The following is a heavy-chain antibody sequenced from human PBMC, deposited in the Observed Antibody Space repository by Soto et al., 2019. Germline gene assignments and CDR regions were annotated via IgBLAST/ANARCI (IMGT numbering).Heavy chain of an antibody. CDR2: ISGYNGNT. CDR1: GYTFSNYG. V-gene: IGHV1-18*01. J-gene: IGHJ6*02. CDR3: ARVGQCSSTTCRYYYYYGMDV. D-gene: IGHD2-2*03. Sequence: QVQLVQSGVEVKKPGASVTVSCKASGYTFSNYGISWVRQAPGQGLEWMGWISGYNGNTNYAQNLQGRVTLTTDTSTRTAYMELRSLRSDDTAVYYCARVGQCSSTTCRYYYYYGMDVWGQGTTVTVSS.